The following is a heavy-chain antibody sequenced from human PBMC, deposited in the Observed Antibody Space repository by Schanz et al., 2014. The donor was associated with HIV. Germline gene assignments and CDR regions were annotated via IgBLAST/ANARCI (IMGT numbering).Heavy chain of an antibody. Sequence: EVQLVESGGGLVQPGGSLRLSCAASGFNFNSYGMHWVRQAPGKGLEWVANIKQDGSEKYYVDSVKGRFTISRDNTENSLYLQMNSLRAEDTAVYYCARGRRGAVAGSSDYWGQGTLVTVSS. D-gene: IGHD6-19*01. CDR3: ARGRRGAVAGSSDY. CDR1: GFNFNSYG. V-gene: IGHV3-7*01. CDR2: IKQDGSEK. J-gene: IGHJ4*02.